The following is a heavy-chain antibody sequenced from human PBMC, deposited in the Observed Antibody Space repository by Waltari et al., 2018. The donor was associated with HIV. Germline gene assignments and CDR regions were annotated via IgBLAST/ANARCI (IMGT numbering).Heavy chain of an antibody. CDR3: ASPVSSVDYYYGMDV. V-gene: IGHV5-51*01. CDR2: IYPGDSDT. D-gene: IGHD6-6*01. J-gene: IGHJ6*02. CDR1: GYSFTSYG. Sequence: EVQLVQSGAEVKKPGESLKISCKGSGYSFTSYGIGWVRQLPGKGLEWMGIIYPGDSDTRYSPSFQGQVTISADKSISTAYLQWSSLKASDTAMYYCASPVSSVDYYYGMDVWGQGTTVTVSS.